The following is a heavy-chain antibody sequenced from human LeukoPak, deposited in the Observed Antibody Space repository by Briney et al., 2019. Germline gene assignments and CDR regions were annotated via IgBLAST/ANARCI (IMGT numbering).Heavy chain of an antibody. CDR3: ARRAGAYSHPYDY. D-gene: IGHD4/OR15-4a*01. J-gene: IGHJ4*02. V-gene: IGHV3-53*01. CDR1: GFTVSSNS. Sequence: HTGGSLRPSCTVSGFTVSSNSMSWVRQAPGKGLEWVSFIYSGTIHYSDSVKGRFTISRDNSKNTLYLQMNSLRAEDTAVYYCARRAGAYSHPYDYWGQGTLVTVSS. CDR2: IYSGTI.